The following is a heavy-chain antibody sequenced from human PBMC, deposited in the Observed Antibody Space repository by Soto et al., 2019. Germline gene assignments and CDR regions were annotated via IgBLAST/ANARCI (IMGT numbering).Heavy chain of an antibody. CDR1: GFTFSNAW. CDR3: TTDYSGGWHWGDRNYFDY. V-gene: IGHV3-15*01. CDR2: ITSKTDGATT. Sequence: EVQLVESGGGLVQPGGSLRLSCAASGFTFSNAWMSWVPQAPRKGLEWVGRITSKTDGATTDYAAPVKGRFTISRDDSKNTLYLQMNSLKTEDTAVYYCTTDYSGGWHWGDRNYFDYWGQGTLVPVSS. D-gene: IGHD6-19*01. J-gene: IGHJ4*02.